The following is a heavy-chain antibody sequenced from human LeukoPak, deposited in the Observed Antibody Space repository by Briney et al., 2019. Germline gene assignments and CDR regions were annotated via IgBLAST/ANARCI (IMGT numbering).Heavy chain of an antibody. J-gene: IGHJ4*02. D-gene: IGHD2-8*02. Sequence: SETLSLTCTVSGVSVSTTYNWGWVRRPPGKGLEWIGYNGNNNYNPSLKSRATISLDTSKNQFSLKLHSVTDADTAVYYCVRDYWESLDYWGQGTLVTVSS. CDR1: GVSVSTTYN. CDR3: VRDYWESLDY. V-gene: IGHV4-61*01. CDR2: NGNN.